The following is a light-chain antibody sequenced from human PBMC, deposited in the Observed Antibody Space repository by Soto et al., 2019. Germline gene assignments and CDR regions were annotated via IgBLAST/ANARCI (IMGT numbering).Light chain of an antibody. J-gene: IGKJ3*01. CDR1: QGIRND. CDR2: AAS. CDR3: LQDYNYPLT. V-gene: IGKV1-6*01. Sequence: AIPMTQSPSSLSASVGDRVTITCRASQGIRNDLGWYQQKPGKAPKFLIYAASSLQSGVPSRCGGSGSGTDFTLTITSLQPEDFAPYYCLQDYNYPLTFGPGNKVDIK.